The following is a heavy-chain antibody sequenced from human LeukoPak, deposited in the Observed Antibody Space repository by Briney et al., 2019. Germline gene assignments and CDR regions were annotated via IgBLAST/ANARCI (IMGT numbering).Heavy chain of an antibody. Sequence: SVKVSCKASGGTFIHYSISWVRQAPGQGLEWMGGIIPVFGTTNYAQKFQGRVTITTDESTSTAYLELRSLRSDDTAVYYCARNSGYSYGYLDYWGQGTLVTVSS. CDR1: GGTFIHYS. J-gene: IGHJ4*02. D-gene: IGHD5-18*01. CDR3: ARNSGYSYGYLDY. V-gene: IGHV1-69*05. CDR2: IIPVFGTT.